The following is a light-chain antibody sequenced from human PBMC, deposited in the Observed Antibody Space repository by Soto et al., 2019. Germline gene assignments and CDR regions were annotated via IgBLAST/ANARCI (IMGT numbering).Light chain of an antibody. CDR2: GVS. V-gene: IGKV3-20*01. J-gene: IGKJ5*01. CDR1: QRLSASE. CDR3: QQYGSSPIIT. Sequence: EIVLTQSPGTLSLSPGQRATLSCRASQRLSASEIAWYQQKPGQAPKFLIYGVSSRATGIPDRFSGSGSGTDFTLTISRLETQDFAVYHCQQYGSSPIITFGQGTRLEIK.